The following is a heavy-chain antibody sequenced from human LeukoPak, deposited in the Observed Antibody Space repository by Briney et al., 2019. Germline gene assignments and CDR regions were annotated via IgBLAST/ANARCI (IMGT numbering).Heavy chain of an antibody. J-gene: IGHJ5*02. CDR2: INTDGSIT. V-gene: IGHV3-74*03. D-gene: IGHD3-9*01. Sequence: GGSLRLSCAASGFTFSSYWMSWVRQAPGKGLVWVSRINTDGSITTYADSVKGRFTISRDNAKNTLYLQMNSLRDEDTAVYYCASLGTLVPWGQGTLVTVSS. CDR3: ASLGTLVP. CDR1: GFTFSSYW.